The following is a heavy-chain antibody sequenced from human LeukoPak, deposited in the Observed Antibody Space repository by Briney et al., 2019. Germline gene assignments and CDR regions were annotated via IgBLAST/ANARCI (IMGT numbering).Heavy chain of an antibody. CDR1: GFTVSSNY. D-gene: IGHD3-16*01. Sequence: PGGSLRLSCAASGFTVSSNYMSWVRQAPGKGLEWVSVIYSGGSTYYADSVKGRFTISRDNSKNTLYLQMNSLRAEDTAVYYCAKDNAGGGGVPGYWGQGTLVTVSS. V-gene: IGHV3-66*01. J-gene: IGHJ4*02. CDR2: IYSGGST. CDR3: AKDNAGGGGVPGY.